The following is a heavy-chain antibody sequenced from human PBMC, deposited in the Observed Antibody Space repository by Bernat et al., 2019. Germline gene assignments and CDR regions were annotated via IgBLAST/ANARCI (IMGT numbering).Heavy chain of an antibody. Sequence: EVQLVESGGGLIQPGGSLRLSCAASGFTVSSNYMSWVRQTPGKGLEWVSIIYSGGNTYYADPVKGRFTISRDIAKNTLYLEMNSLRAEDTAVYYCARSDYSDTGGYRGIYFDYWGQGTLVTVSS. CDR3: ARSDYSDTGGYRGIYFDY. CDR1: GFTVSSNY. J-gene: IGHJ4*02. V-gene: IGHV3-53*01. D-gene: IGHD3-22*01. CDR2: IYSGGNT.